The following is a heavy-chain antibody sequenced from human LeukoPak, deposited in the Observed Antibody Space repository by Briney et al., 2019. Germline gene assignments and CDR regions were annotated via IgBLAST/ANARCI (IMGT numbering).Heavy chain of an antibody. Sequence: GGSLRLSCAASGFTFSSYAMHWVRQAPGKGLEWVASKEKDGRTEYNADSVKGRFTISRDNSANTLYLELDSLTVEDTAVYYCAKVRSVFGANCFDYWGQGTLVTVSS. D-gene: IGHD3-3*01. CDR1: GFTFSSYA. V-gene: IGHV3-30*04. CDR3: AKVRSVFGANCFDY. J-gene: IGHJ4*02. CDR2: KEKDGRTE.